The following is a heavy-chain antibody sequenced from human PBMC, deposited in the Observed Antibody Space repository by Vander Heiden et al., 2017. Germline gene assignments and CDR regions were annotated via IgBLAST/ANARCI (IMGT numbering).Heavy chain of an antibody. CDR1: GFSLSTSGVG. CDR2: IYWNDDK. Sequence: QITLKESGPTLVKPTQTLTLTCTFSGFSLSTSGVGVGWIRQPPGKALEWLALIYWNDDKRYSPALKSRLTITKDTSKKKVVLTMTNMEPVDTATYYYAHRSMRWLQSDYWGQGTLVTVYS. D-gene: IGHD5-12*01. J-gene: IGHJ4*02. V-gene: IGHV2-5*01. CDR3: AHRSMRWLQSDY.